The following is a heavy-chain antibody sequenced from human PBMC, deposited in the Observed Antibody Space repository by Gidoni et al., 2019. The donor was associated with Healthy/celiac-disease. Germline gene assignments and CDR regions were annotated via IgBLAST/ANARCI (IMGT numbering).Heavy chain of an antibody. J-gene: IGHJ4*02. V-gene: IGHV1-2*02. Sequence: QVQLVQSGAEVKKPGASVKVSCKASGYTFTGYYMHWVRQAPGQGLEWMGWINPNSGGTNYAQKFQGRVTMTMDTSISTAYMELSRLRSDYTAVYYCARGGLRFLEWLFFDYLGQGTLVTVSS. CDR1: GYTFTGYY. D-gene: IGHD3-3*01. CDR2: INPNSGGT. CDR3: ARGGLRFLEWLFFDY.